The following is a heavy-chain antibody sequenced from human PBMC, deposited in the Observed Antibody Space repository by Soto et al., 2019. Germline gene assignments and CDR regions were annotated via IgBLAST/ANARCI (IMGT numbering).Heavy chain of an antibody. J-gene: IGHJ6*03. CDR2: IFSSGSP. D-gene: IGHD1-20*01. Sequence: QVHLQESGPGLVRPWETLSLTCTVSGVSLKTYYWSWIRLPPGGGLEWIGYIFSSGSPNYNPSLRSRVTMSVETSNNQFSLKMSSVTAADTAVYYCARVAGISYYNHMDLWGKGTTVTVSS. CDR3: ARVAGISYYNHMDL. V-gene: IGHV4-59*01. CDR1: GVSLKTYY.